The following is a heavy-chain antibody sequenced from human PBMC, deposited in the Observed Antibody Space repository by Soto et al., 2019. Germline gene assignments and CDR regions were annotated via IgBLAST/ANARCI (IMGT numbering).Heavy chain of an antibody. CDR1: GCTFSSYV. V-gene: IGHV1-69*13. D-gene: IGHD6-19*01. J-gene: IGHJ6*02. CDR3: AKIPGVAVAEYYYYGMDV. Sequence: ASVKVSCKASGCTFSSYVISWVRQAPGQGLEWMGGIIPIFGTANYAQKFQGRVTITADESTSTAYMELSSLRSEDTAVYYCAKIPGVAVAEYYYYGMDVWGQGTTVTVSS. CDR2: IIPIFGTA.